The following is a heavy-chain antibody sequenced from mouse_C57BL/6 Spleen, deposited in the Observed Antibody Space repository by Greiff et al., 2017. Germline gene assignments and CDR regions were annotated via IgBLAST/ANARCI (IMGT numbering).Heavy chain of an antibody. CDR1: GFTFSSYT. CDR2: ISGGGGNT. CDR3: ARPHDGYYRFAY. D-gene: IGHD2-3*01. Sequence: DVMLVESGGGLVKPGGSLKLSCAASGFTFSSYTMSWVRQTPEKRLEWVATISGGGGNTYYPDSVKGRFTISRDNAKNTLYLQMSSLRSEDTALYYCARPHDGYYRFAYWGQGTLVTVSA. V-gene: IGHV5-9*01. J-gene: IGHJ3*01.